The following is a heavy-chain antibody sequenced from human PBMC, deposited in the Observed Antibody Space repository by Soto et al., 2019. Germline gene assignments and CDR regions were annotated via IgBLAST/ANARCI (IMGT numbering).Heavy chain of an antibody. V-gene: IGHV3-64*04. CDR1: GFTFSGYT. CDR2: ISNNGSST. J-gene: IGHJ4*02. D-gene: IGHD2-8*02. Sequence: PGGSLRLSCSASGFTFSGYTMFWVRQAPGKGLEYVSAISNNGSSTYHADSVKGRFTISRDNSKNTLYLQVSSLRIEDTAVYYCAREYSLAVLAPGYWGQGTLVTVSS. CDR3: AREYSLAVLAPGY.